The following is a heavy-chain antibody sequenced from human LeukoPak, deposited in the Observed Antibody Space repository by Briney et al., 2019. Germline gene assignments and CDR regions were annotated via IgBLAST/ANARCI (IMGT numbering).Heavy chain of an antibody. J-gene: IGHJ4*02. D-gene: IGHD6-6*01. CDR2: IYYSGST. Sequence: SETLSLTCTVSGGSISSYYWSWIRQPPGKGLEWIGYIYYSGSTNYNPSLKSRVTISVDTSKNQFSLKLSSVTAADTAVYYCARGGSSGFPFDYWGQGTLVTVSS. V-gene: IGHV4-59*01. CDR3: ARGGSSGFPFDY. CDR1: GGSISSYY.